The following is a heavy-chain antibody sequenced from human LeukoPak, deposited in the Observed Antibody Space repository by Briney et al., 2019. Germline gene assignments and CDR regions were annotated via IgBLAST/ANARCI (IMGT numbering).Heavy chain of an antibody. CDR2: ISTSGSTK. Sequence: PGGSLRLSCAASGFTFSDYYMTWIRLAPGKGLEWVSHISTSGSTKSYADSVKGRFAISRDNAWKSLYLQMNSLRVEDTAMYYCATIRELYTSGPTRHCQHWGRGTLVTVSS. D-gene: IGHD1-1*01. CDR3: ATIRELYTSGPTRHCQH. J-gene: IGHJ1*01. CDR1: GFTFSDYY. V-gene: IGHV3-11*01.